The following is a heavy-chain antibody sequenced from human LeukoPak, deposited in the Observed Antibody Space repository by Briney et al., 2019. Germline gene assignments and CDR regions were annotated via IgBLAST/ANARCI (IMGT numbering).Heavy chain of an antibody. D-gene: IGHD3-10*01. V-gene: IGHV1-2*02. CDR3: ARDGATVRAFDI. CDR1: GGTFSSYA. CDR2: INPNSGGT. Sequence: ASVKVSCKASGGTFSSYAISWVRQAPGQGLEWMGWINPNSGGTNYAQKFQGRVTMTRDTSISTAYMELSRLRSDDTAVYYCARDGATVRAFDIWGQGTMVTVSS. J-gene: IGHJ3*02.